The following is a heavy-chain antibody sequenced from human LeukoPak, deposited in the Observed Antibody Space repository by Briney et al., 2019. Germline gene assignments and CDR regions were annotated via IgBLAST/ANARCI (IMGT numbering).Heavy chain of an antibody. J-gene: IGHJ4*02. CDR2: MNPNSGNT. V-gene: IGHV1-8*01. CDR3: ARVPPLLQKDTAMVRYLFDY. D-gene: IGHD5-18*01. Sequence: ASVKVSCKASGYTFTSYDINWVRQATGQGLEWMGWMNPNSGNTGYAQKFQGRATMTRNTSISTAYMELSSLRSEDTAVYYCARVPPLLQKDTAMVRYLFDYWGQGTLVTVSS. CDR1: GYTFTSYD.